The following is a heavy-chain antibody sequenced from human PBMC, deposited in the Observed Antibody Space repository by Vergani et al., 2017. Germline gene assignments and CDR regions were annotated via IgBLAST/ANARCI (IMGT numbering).Heavy chain of an antibody. J-gene: IGHJ4*02. CDR2: ISGSSSYV. CDR1: GFTVSSNY. D-gene: IGHD3-16*01. CDR3: AKDYYILGALHD. Sequence: EVQVVETGGGLVQPGGSLRLSCAASGFTVSSNYMSWVRQAPGKGLEWVASISGSSSYVFYRDSVEGRFTITRDNAKKSVYLQMNSLRAEDTGVYYCAKDYYILGALHDWGQGTLVTVSS. V-gene: IGHV3-21*04.